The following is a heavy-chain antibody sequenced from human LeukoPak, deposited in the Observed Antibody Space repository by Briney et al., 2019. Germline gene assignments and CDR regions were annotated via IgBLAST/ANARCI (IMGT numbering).Heavy chain of an antibody. V-gene: IGHV3-30*03. Sequence: GGSLRLSCAASGFTFSSYGMHWVRQAPGKGLEWVAVISYDGSNEYYADSVKGRFTISRDNSKNTLYLQMNSLRPEDTAVYYCAREPGMAVADPYYFHYWGQGTLVTVSS. J-gene: IGHJ4*02. CDR3: AREPGMAVADPYYFHY. CDR2: ISYDGSNE. CDR1: GFTFSSYG. D-gene: IGHD6-19*01.